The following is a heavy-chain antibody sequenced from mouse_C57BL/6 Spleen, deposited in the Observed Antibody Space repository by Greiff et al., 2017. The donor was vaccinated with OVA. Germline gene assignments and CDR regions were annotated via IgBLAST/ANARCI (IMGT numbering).Heavy chain of an antibody. CDR2: INPNYGTT. J-gene: IGHJ2*01. V-gene: IGHV1-18*01. CDR1: GYTFTDYN. CDR3: ARSGYYAYFDY. D-gene: IGHD1-1*01. Sequence: VQLQQPGPELVKPGASVKIPCKASGYTFTDYNMDWVKQSHGKSLEWIGDINPNYGTTSYNQKSKGKATLTADKSSSTAYMQLSSLTSEDSAVYFCARSGYYAYFDYWGQGTTLTVSS.